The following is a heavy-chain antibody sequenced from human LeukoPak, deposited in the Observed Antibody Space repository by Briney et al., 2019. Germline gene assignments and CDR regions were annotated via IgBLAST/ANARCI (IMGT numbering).Heavy chain of an antibody. D-gene: IGHD3-22*01. J-gene: IGHJ6*02. CDR2: IKQDGSEK. V-gene: IGHV3-7*01. CDR3: ARRGSKNYYDSTWYYYGLDV. CDR1: GFTFSNYW. Sequence: WGSLRLSCAASGFTFSNYWRSWVRQAPGKGLEWIANIKQDGSEKYYVDFVKGRFTISRDNAKNSLTLQMEGLRAEDTAVYYCARRGSKNYYDSTWYYYGLDVWGQGTTVTVSS.